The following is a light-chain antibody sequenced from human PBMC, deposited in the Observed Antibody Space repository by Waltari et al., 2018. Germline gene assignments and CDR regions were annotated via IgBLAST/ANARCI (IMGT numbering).Light chain of an antibody. CDR3: QKYGRTPRP. CDR2: DAS. Sequence: EIVLTQSPGTLSLSPGESASLSCRAIQSLGNTYLAWYQQKPGQAPRLLIFDASRRATGIPDRFSGSGSGTDFTLTISRLEPEDFAVYFCQKYGRTPRPFGGGTKVEI. CDR1: QSLGNTY. V-gene: IGKV3-20*01. J-gene: IGKJ4*01.